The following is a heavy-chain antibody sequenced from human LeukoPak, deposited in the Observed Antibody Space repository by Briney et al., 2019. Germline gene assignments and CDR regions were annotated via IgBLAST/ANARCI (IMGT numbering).Heavy chain of an antibody. CDR2: IYHSGTT. CDR1: GVAISRGCYA. CDR3: ARGPYSYGSSGAFDI. V-gene: IGHV4-30-2*05. D-gene: IGHD3-22*01. J-gene: IGHJ3*02. Sequence: SEALSLTCAVSGVAISRGCYAWNWIRQPPGKGLEWIAYIYHSGTTYYNPPLKSRATISVDTSKNPFSLKLSSVTAADTAVYFCARGPYSYGSSGAFDIWGQGTMVTVSS.